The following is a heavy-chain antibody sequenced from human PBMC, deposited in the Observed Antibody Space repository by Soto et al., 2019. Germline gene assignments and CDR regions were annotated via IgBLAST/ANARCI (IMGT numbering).Heavy chain of an antibody. CDR2: ISGSGGST. J-gene: IGHJ4*02. V-gene: IGHV3-23*01. CDR1: GFTFSSYA. Sequence: EVQLLESGGGLVQPGGSLRLSCAASGFTFSSYAMSWVRQAPGKGLEWVSAISGSGGSTYYADSVKGRFTISRDNSKNTLYLQMNSLRAEDTAVYYCAKVRGRIVVVTAIRGAGVLFDYWGQGTLVTVSS. CDR3: AKVRGRIVVVTAIRGAGVLFDY. D-gene: IGHD2-21*02.